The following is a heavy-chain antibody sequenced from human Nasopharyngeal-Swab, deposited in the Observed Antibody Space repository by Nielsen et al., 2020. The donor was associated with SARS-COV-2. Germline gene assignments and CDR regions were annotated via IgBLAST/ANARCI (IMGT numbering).Heavy chain of an antibody. Sequence: GESLKISCAASGFTFSSYAMSWVRQAPGKGLEWVSAISGSGGSTYYADSVKGRFIISRDNSKNTLYLQMNSLRAEDTAVYYCAKVPSTVTTLPPDYWGQGTLVTVSS. J-gene: IGHJ4*02. CDR1: GFTFSSYA. D-gene: IGHD4-11*01. CDR2: ISGSGGST. V-gene: IGHV3-23*01. CDR3: AKVPSTVTTLPPDY.